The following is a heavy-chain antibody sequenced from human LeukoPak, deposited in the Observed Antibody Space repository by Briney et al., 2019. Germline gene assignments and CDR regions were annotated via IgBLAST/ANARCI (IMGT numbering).Heavy chain of an antibody. CDR1: GYTFTSYG. V-gene: IGHV1-18*01. CDR2: ISAYNGNT. CDR3: ARDRGYYDSSGYYMTNWFDP. D-gene: IGHD3-22*01. J-gene: IGHJ5*02. Sequence: ASVKVSCKASGYTFTSYGISWVRQAPGQGLEWMGWISAYNGNTNYAQKFQGRVTMTTDTSTSTAYMDLRSLRSDDTAVYYCARDRGYYDSSGYYMTNWFDPWGQGTLVTVSS.